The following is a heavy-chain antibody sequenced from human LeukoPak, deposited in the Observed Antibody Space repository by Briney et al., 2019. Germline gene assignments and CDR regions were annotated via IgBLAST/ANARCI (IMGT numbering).Heavy chain of an antibody. J-gene: IGHJ4*02. Sequence: GGSLRLSCAASGFTFSSYEMNWVRQAPGKGLEWLSYISSGGSTIYYADSVKGRFTISRDNAKNLLFLQMNSLRAEDTAVYYCARDYYLDYWGQGTLVTVSS. CDR3: ARDYYLDY. CDR1: GFTFSSYE. CDR2: ISSGGSTI. V-gene: IGHV3-48*03.